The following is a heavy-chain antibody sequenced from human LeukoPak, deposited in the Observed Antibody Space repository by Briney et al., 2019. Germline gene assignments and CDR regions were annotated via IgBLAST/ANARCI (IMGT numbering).Heavy chain of an antibody. CDR3: ARAFLGQQLVLAFDI. CDR1: GFTFSSYG. CDR2: IWYDGSNK. J-gene: IGHJ3*02. D-gene: IGHD6-13*01. V-gene: IGHV3-33*01. Sequence: GGSLRLSCAASGFTFSSYGMHWVRQAPGKGLEWVAVIWYDGSNKYYADSVKGRFTISRDNSKNTLYLQMNSLRAEDTAVYYCARAFLGQQLVLAFDIWGQGTMVTVSS.